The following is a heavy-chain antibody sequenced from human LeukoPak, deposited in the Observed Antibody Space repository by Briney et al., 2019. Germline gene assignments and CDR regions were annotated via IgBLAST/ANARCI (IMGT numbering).Heavy chain of an antibody. CDR2: ITGSGRST. Sequence: GGSLRLSCAASGFTFSNFGMSWVRQAPGKGLEWVSAITGSGRSTYYADSVKGRFTISRDNSKNTLYLQINSLRVEDTAVYYCARDQLGAVLYFDYWGQGALVTVSS. D-gene: IGHD1-1*01. V-gene: IGHV3-23*01. CDR3: ARDQLGAVLYFDY. J-gene: IGHJ4*02. CDR1: GFTFSNFG.